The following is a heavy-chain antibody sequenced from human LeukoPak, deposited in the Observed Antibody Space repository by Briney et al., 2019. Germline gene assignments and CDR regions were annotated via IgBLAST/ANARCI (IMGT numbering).Heavy chain of an antibody. CDR3: ASSSWYGKLDY. J-gene: IGHJ4*02. Sequence: SETLSLTCTVSGDSISSYFWSWIRQPPGKGLEWIGYFHDSGSANYNPSLKSRITMSVDTSKNQFSLKLSSVTAADTAVYYCASSSWYGKLDYWGQGTLVTVSS. D-gene: IGHD6-13*01. CDR2: FHDSGSA. CDR1: GDSISSYF. V-gene: IGHV4-59*08.